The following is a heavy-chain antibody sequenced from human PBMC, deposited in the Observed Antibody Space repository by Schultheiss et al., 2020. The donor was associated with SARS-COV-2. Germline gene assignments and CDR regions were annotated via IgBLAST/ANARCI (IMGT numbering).Heavy chain of an antibody. V-gene: IGHV4-59*12. Sequence: SETLSLTCTVSGGSISSYYWSWIRQPAGKGLEWIGYIYYSGSTNYNPSLKSRVTMSVDTSKNQFSLKLSSVTAADTAVYYCAKARHYYDSSGYYYFDYWGQGTLVTVAS. CDR2: IYYSGST. CDR1: GGSISSYY. CDR3: AKARHYYDSSGYYYFDY. J-gene: IGHJ4*02. D-gene: IGHD3-22*01.